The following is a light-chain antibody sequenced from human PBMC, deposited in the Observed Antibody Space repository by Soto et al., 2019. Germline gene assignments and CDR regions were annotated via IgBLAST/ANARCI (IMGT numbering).Light chain of an antibody. CDR3: MHSVEIPPT. CDR1: QSLLHSDGKTY. CDR2: EVS. J-gene: IGKJ1*01. Sequence: DIVMTQTPLSLSVTPGQPASISCQSSQSLLHSDGKTYLSWYLQRPGQPLRLLIYEVSNRFSGVPDRLNGSGSGTDFTLKISRVEAEDVGVYYCMHSVEIPPTFGQGTKVDTK. V-gene: IGKV2D-29*01.